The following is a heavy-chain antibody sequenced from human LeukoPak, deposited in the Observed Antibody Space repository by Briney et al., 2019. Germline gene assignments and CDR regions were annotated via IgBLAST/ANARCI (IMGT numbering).Heavy chain of an antibody. V-gene: IGHV3-23*01. CDR1: GFTFSDYA. J-gene: IGHJ4*02. CDR3: AKDGLSYDTSAHVYYFDY. D-gene: IGHD3-22*01. Sequence: GGSLTLSCVASGFTFSDYAMAWVRQAPGKGLEWVSAITSGGDHTYYAGSVRGRFSISRDNSKNTLYLQMNGLTAEDTTLYFCAKDGLSYDTSAHVYYFDYWGQGTLVAVSS. CDR2: ITSGGDHT.